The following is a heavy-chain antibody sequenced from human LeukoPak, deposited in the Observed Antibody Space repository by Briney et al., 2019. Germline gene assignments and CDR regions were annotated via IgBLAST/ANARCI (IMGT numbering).Heavy chain of an antibody. CDR2: ISSIGST. V-gene: IGHV4-59*11. J-gene: IGHJ3*01. CDR1: DDSFSTHY. CDR3: ARDPTTVTKGFDV. Sequence: SETLSLTCSVSDDSFSTHYWTWIRHPPGKGLEWIGYISSIGSTNNNPPLKSRVTITVDTSKKQFSLKMTSVAAADTAVYYCARDPTTVTKGFDVWGQGTMVTVSS. D-gene: IGHD4-17*01.